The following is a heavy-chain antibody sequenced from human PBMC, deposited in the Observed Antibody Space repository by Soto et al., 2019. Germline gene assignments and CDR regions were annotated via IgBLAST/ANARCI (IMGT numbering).Heavy chain of an antibody. V-gene: IGHV1-18*01. CDR2: ITTDKGKT. J-gene: IGHJ4*02. CDR1: GYTFTSYG. CDR3: ATRSPAFDY. Sequence: GPEVKKPGASVKVPCKTSGYTFTSYGISWVRQAPGQGLEWMGWITTDKGKTTYAQRFQGRVTMTTDTSTSTAYMELRSLRSDDTAVYYCATRSPAFDYWGQGTLVTVSS.